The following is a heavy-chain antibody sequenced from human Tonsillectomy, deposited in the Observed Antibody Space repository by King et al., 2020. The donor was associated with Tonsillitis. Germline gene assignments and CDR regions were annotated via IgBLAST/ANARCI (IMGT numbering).Heavy chain of an antibody. CDR1: GDSISSGGYY. J-gene: IGHJ6*03. CDR3: ARARCSWREYYYYFFYMDV. Sequence: MQLQESGPGLVKPSQTLSLTCTVSGDSISSGGYYWSWIRQPAGKGLEWIGRIYASGSTYYNPSLQSRVAMSVDTSQNHFSLKVNSVTAADTAVYYCARARCSWREYYYYFFYMDVWGKGTTVTVSS. D-gene: IGHD6-13*01. CDR2: IYASGST. V-gene: IGHV4-61*02.